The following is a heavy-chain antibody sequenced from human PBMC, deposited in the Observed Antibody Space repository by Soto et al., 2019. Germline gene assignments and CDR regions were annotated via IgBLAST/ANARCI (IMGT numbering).Heavy chain of an antibody. J-gene: IGHJ4*02. CDR3: ARELTYYDYIWGSYRPGGFDY. V-gene: IGHV4-31*03. Sequence: SETLSLTCTVSGGSISSGGYYWSWIRQHPGKGLEWIGYIYYSGSTYYNPSLKSRVTISVDTSKNQFSLKLSSVTAADTAVYYCARELTYYDYIWGSYRPGGFDYWGQGTLVTVSS. CDR1: GGSISSGGYY. CDR2: IYYSGST. D-gene: IGHD3-16*02.